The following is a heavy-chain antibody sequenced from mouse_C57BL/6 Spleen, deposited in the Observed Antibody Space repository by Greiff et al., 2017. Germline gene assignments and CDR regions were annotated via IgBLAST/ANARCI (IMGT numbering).Heavy chain of an antibody. Sequence: VQLQQSGPELVKPGASVKLSCKASGYTFTSYDINWVKQRPGQGLEWIGWIYPRAGSTKYNETFKCKATLTVDTSSSTAYMELHSLTSEDSAVYFCASQELTGTLGDWGQGTTLTVSS. CDR2: IYPRAGST. D-gene: IGHD4-1*01. CDR1: GYTFTSYD. V-gene: IGHV1-85*01. J-gene: IGHJ2*01. CDR3: ASQELTGTLGD.